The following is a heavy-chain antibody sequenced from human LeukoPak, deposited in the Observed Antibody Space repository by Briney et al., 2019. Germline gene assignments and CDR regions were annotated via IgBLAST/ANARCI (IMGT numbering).Heavy chain of an antibody. CDR2: ISSSGSTI. V-gene: IGHV3-11*01. D-gene: IGHD5-12*01. J-gene: IGHJ4*02. CDR1: GFTFSDYY. CDR3: AGGYSGYDYEGPFDY. Sequence: GGSLRLSCAASGFTFSDYYMSWIRQAPGEGLEWVSYISSSGSTIYYADSVKGRFTISRDNAKNSLYLQMNSLRAEDTAVYYCAGGYSGYDYEGPFDYWGQGTLVTVSS.